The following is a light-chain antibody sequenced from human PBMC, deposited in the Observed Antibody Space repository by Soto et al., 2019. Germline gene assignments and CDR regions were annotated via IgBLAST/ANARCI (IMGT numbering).Light chain of an antibody. V-gene: IGKV3-20*01. Sequence: EIVLTQSPGTLSLSPGERASFSCRVSQSVSSNYLAWYQQKPGQAPRLLIYGAFKRATGIPDRFSGSGSGTDFTLTISRMEPEDFAVYCCQQYGSSPRTFGQGTKVDIK. CDR1: QSVSSNY. CDR2: GAF. J-gene: IGKJ1*01. CDR3: QQYGSSPRT.